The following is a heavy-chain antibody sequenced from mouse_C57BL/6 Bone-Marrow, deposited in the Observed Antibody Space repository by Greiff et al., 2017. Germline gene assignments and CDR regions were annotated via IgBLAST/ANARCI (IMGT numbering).Heavy chain of an antibody. D-gene: IGHD3-2*02. Sequence: VQLQQSGTVLARPGASVKMSCKTSGYTFTSYWMHWVKQRPGQGLEWIGAIYPGNSDTSYNQKFKGKAKLTAVTSASTAYMELSSLTNEDSAVYYLTRRGWLRLSYFDYWGQGTTLTVSS. CDR3: TRRGWLRLSYFDY. V-gene: IGHV1-5*01. CDR2: IYPGNSDT. CDR1: GYTFTSYW. J-gene: IGHJ2*01.